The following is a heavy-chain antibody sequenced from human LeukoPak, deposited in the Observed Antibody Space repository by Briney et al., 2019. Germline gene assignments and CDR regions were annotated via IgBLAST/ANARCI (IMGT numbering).Heavy chain of an antibody. Sequence: ASVKVSCKASGYTFTSYGISWVRQAPGQGLEWMGWISAYNGNTNYAQKLQGRVTMTTDTSTSTAYMELRSLRSDDTAVYYCARDSADIVVVVAATHFDYWGQGTLSPSPQ. D-gene: IGHD2-15*01. CDR1: GYTFTSYG. CDR3: ARDSADIVVVVAATHFDY. V-gene: IGHV1-18*01. CDR2: ISAYNGNT. J-gene: IGHJ4*02.